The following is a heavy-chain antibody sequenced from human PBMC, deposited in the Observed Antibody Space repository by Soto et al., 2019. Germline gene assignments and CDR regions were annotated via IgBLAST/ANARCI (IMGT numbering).Heavy chain of an antibody. V-gene: IGHV3-23*01. CDR2: ITGSGTAT. CDR1: EFIFSNFE. J-gene: IGHJ6*02. Sequence: GGSLRLSCAASEFIFSNFEMSWVRQAPGKGLEWVSGITGSGTATYYADSVKGRFTTSRDNSNNRLLLQMSSLRAEDTATYYCVRQAKLTTVSANVGFYYGLDVWGQGTTVTVSS. D-gene: IGHD4-4*01. CDR3: VRQAKLTTVSANVGFYYGLDV.